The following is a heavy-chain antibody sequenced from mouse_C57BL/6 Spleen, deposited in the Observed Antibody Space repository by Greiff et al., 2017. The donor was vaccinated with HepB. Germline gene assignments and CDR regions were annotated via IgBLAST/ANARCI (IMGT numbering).Heavy chain of an antibody. Sequence: QVQLKESGAELVRPGTSVKVSCKASGYAFTNYLIEWVKQRPGQGLEWIGVINPGSGGTNYNEKFKGKATLTADKSSSTAYMQLSSLTSDDSAVYFCARSLIYYDYPFAYWGQGTLVTVSA. D-gene: IGHD2-4*01. CDR2: INPGSGGT. CDR3: ARSLIYYDYPFAY. CDR1: GYAFTNYL. J-gene: IGHJ3*01. V-gene: IGHV1-54*01.